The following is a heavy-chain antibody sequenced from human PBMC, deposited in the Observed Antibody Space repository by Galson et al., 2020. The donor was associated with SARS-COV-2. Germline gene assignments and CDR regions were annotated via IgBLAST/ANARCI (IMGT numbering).Heavy chain of an antibody. CDR2: IYYSGST. J-gene: IGHJ6*02. V-gene: IGHV4-39*02. CDR3: ARETYNYCSSTSCYADVYYYYGMDV. D-gene: IGHD2-2*01. Sequence: WGWIRQPQGKGLEWIGSIYYSGSTYYNPSLKSRVTISVDTSKNQFSLKLSSVTAADTAVYYCARETYNYCSSTSCYADVYYYYGMDVWGQGTTVTVSS.